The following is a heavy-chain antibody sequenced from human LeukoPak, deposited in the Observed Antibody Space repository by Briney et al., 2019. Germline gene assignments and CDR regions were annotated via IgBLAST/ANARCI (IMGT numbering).Heavy chain of an antibody. J-gene: IGHJ4*02. CDR1: GYTFTGYY. Sequence: GASVKVSCKASGYTFTGYYMHWVRQAPGQGLEWMGWINPNSGGTNYAQKFQGRVTMTRDTSISTAYMELSRLRSDDTAVYYCAREDIYCSSTSCYSGTPADYWGQGTLVTVSS. V-gene: IGHV1-2*02. CDR2: INPNSGGT. CDR3: AREDIYCSSTSCYSGTPADY. D-gene: IGHD2-2*01.